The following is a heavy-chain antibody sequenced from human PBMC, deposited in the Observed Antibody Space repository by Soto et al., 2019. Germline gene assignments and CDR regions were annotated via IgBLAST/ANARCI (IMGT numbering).Heavy chain of an antibody. D-gene: IGHD1-26*01. CDR1: GFTFSSYA. CDR2: ISGSGGST. V-gene: IGHV3-23*01. J-gene: IGHJ6*02. CDR3: AKDLGSYYGDYYYGMDV. Sequence: GGSLRLSCAASGFTFSSYAMSWVRQAPGKGLEWVSAISGSGGSTYYADSVKGRFTISRDNSKNTLYLQMNSLRAEDTAVYYCAKDLGSYYGDYYYGMDVWGQGTTVTVSS.